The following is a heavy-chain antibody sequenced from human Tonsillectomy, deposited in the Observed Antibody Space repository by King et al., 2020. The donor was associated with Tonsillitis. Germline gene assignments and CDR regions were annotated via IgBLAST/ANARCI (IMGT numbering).Heavy chain of an antibody. V-gene: IGHV3-43D*03. CDR2: ISGDGGTT. Sequence: QLVQSGGVVIQPGGSLRLSCAASGFTFGDYVMHWARQDPGKGLQWVSLISGDGGTTYYGNSVKGRFTISRDNSKSSLYLQMNSLRAEDTALYYCVKGRAGRAVANLDYWGQGTLVTVSS. CDR3: VKGRAGRAVANLDY. CDR1: GFTFGDYV. D-gene: IGHD6-19*01. J-gene: IGHJ4*02.